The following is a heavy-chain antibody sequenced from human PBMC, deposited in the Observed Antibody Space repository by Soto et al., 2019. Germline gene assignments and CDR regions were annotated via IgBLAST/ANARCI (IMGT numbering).Heavy chain of an antibody. Sequence: VGSLRLSCAASGFTFSSYGMHWVRQAPGKGLEWVAVISYDGSNKYYADSVKGRFTISRDNSKNTLYLQMNSLRAEDTAVYYCAKDTGTYNYYYYGMDVWGQGTTVTVSS. CDR1: GFTFSSYG. CDR3: AKDTGTYNYYYYGMDV. V-gene: IGHV3-30*18. CDR2: ISYDGSNK. D-gene: IGHD1-1*01. J-gene: IGHJ6*02.